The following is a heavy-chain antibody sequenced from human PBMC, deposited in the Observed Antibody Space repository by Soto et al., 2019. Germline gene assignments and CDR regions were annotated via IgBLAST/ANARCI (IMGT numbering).Heavy chain of an antibody. J-gene: IGHJ4*02. D-gene: IGHD3-10*01. V-gene: IGHV3-64*01. Sequence: GGSLRLSCAASGFTFSSYAMHWVRQAPGKGLEYVSATSPDGRNTYYANNVKGRFTISRDNSKDTLYLQMGSLRAEDMAVYYCAKDGPYYYGSGSYSGVDYWGRGTLVTVSS. CDR1: GFTFSSYA. CDR2: TSPDGRNT. CDR3: AKDGPYYYGSGSYSGVDY.